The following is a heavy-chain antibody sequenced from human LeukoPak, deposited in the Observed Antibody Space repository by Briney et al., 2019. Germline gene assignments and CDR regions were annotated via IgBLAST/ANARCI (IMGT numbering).Heavy chain of an antibody. Sequence: ASVKVSCKASGGTFSSYAISWVRQAPGQGLEWMGGIIPIFGTANYAQKFQGRVTITADESTSTAYMELSSLRSEDTAVYYCARPPAGAAYYFDYWGQGTLVTVSS. CDR1: GGTFSSYA. J-gene: IGHJ4*02. D-gene: IGHD1-26*01. V-gene: IGHV1-69*13. CDR3: ARPPAGAAYYFDY. CDR2: IIPIFGTA.